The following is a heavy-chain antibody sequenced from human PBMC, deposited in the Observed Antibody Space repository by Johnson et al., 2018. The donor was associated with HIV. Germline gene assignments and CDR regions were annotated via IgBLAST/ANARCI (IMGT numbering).Heavy chain of an antibody. Sequence: VHLVESGGGVVQPGRSLRLSCAASGFTFSTYAMHWVRQAPGKGLEWVAVISYDGNNKYYADSVKGRFTISRDNSKNTLYLQMNSLRAEDTAVYYCARGGYSTILDAFDIWGQGTMVTVSS. CDR2: ISYDGNNK. V-gene: IGHV3-30*19. J-gene: IGHJ3*02. CDR1: GFTFSTYA. D-gene: IGHD6-13*01. CDR3: ARGGYSTILDAFDI.